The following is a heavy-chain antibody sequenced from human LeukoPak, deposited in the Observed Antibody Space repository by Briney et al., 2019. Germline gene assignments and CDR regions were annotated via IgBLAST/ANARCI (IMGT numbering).Heavy chain of an antibody. D-gene: IGHD6-19*01. J-gene: IGHJ4*02. CDR1: GFTFSRYW. CDR3: ARESIAVAGAPFDY. Sequence: GGSLRLSCAASGFTFSRYWMSWVRQAPGKGLEWVSYISSGSTIYDADSVKGRFTISRDNAKNSLYLQMNSLRAEDTAVYYCARESIAVAGAPFDYWGQGTLVTVSS. CDR2: ISSGSTI. V-gene: IGHV3-48*03.